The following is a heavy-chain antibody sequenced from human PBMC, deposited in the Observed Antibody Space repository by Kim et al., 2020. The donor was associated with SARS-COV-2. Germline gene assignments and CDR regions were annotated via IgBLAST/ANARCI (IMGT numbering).Heavy chain of an antibody. Sequence: GGSLRLSCAASGFTFSASAMHWVRQASGKGLEWVGRIRSKPNNYATSYAASVTGRFTISRDDSTNTVYLQMDSLKTDDPGVYFCSRHGGKHGDRGFDNWGQGTLVTVSS. CDR1: GFTFSASA. CDR3: SRHGGKHGDRGFDN. V-gene: IGHV3-73*01. J-gene: IGHJ4*02. CDR2: IRSKPNNYAT. D-gene: IGHD4-17*01.